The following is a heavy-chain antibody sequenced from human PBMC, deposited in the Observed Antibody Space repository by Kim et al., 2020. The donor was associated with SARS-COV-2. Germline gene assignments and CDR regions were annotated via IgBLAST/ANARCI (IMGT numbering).Heavy chain of an antibody. CDR3: AKDDIVVVVAAMGYFDL. J-gene: IGHJ2*01. D-gene: IGHD2-15*01. CDR2: ISGSGGST. CDR1: GFTFSSYA. V-gene: IGHV3-23*01. Sequence: GGSLRLSCAASGFTFSSYAMSWVRQAPGKGLEWVSAISGSGGSTYYADSVKGRFTISRDNSKNTLYLQMNSLRAEDTAVYYCAKDDIVVVVAAMGYFDLWGRGTLVTVSS.